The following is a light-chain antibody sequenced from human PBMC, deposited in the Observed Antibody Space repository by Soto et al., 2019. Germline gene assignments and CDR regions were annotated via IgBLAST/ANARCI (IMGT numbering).Light chain of an antibody. J-gene: IGLJ1*01. CDR2: KDS. V-gene: IGLV3-25*03. Sequence: SYELTQPPSVSVSPGQTARITCSGDALPKQYAYWYQQKPGQAPVLVIYKDSERPSGIPERFSGSSSGTTVTLTISGVQAEDEADYYCQSADSSGTSYVFGTGTKVPVL. CDR1: ALPKQY. CDR3: QSADSSGTSYV.